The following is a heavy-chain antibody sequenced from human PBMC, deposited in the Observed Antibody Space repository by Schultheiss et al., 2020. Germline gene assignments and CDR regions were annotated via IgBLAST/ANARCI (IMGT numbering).Heavy chain of an antibody. CDR3: ARVKMATMSLDY. D-gene: IGHD5-24*01. V-gene: IGHV3-21*01. CDR2: ISSSSSYI. CDR1: GFTFSNFL. J-gene: IGHJ4*02. Sequence: GGSLRLSCAASGFTFSNFLMTWVRQAPGKGLEWVSSISSSSSYIYYADSVKGRFTISRDNAKNSLYLQMNSLRAEDTAVYYCARVKMATMSLDYWGQGTLVTVSS.